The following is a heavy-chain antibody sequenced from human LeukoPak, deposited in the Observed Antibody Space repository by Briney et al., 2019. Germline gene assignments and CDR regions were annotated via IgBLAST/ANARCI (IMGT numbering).Heavy chain of an antibody. V-gene: IGHV4-31*03. J-gene: IGHJ3*02. CDR3: ARDLVSGYGDYALRGMAFAI. D-gene: IGHD4-17*01. CDR2: IYYSGST. Sequence: SETLSLTCTVSGGSISSGGYYWSWIRQHPGKGLEWIGYIYYSGSTYYNPSLKSRVTISVDTSKNQFSLKLSSVTAADTAVYCCARDLVSGYGDYALRGMAFAIWGQGTMVTVSS. CDR1: GGSISSGGYY.